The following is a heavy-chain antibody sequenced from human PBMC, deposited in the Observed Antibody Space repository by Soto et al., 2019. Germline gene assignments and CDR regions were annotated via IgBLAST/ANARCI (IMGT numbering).Heavy chain of an antibody. J-gene: IGHJ5*02. CDR2: ISAYNGNT. CDR1: CYTFTGYG. V-gene: IGHV1-18*01. Sequence: SVKVSRQATCYTFTGYGISWVRQAPGQGLEWMGWISAYNGNTNYAQKLQGRVTMTTDTSTSTAYMELRSLRSDDTAVYYCARDFIGNWFDPWGQGTLVTVSS. CDR3: ARDFIGNWFDP.